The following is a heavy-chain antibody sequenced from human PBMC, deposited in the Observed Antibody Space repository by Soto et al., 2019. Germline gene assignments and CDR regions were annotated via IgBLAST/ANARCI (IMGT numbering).Heavy chain of an antibody. CDR3: LTTMPQERSFDF. J-gene: IGHJ4*02. Sequence: QVQLVQSGAVVKKPGSSVKVSCKASGGTFLSYTLSWVRQAPGQGLEWMGRVIPILGMTNYAQRFQGRVTITADQSTSTAYMELNSLRSEDTAVYFCLTTMPQERSFDFWGQGTSVTVST. V-gene: IGHV1-69*02. CDR2: VIPILGMT. CDR1: GGTFLSYT. D-gene: IGHD4-17*01.